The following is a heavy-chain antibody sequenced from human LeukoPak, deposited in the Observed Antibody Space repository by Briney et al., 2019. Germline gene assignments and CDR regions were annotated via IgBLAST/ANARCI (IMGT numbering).Heavy chain of an antibody. CDR1: GFTFSSYA. CDR2: ISYHGSNK. J-gene: IGHJ4*02. CDR3: ARGTHYYDTSGYYPIDY. Sequence: PGRSLRLSCAASGFTFSSYAIHWVRQAPGKGLEWVAVISYHGSNKYYADSVKGRFTISRDNSKNTLSLQMDSLRPEDTAVYFGARGTHYYDTSGYYPIDYWGQGALITVSS. D-gene: IGHD3-22*01. V-gene: IGHV3-30*04.